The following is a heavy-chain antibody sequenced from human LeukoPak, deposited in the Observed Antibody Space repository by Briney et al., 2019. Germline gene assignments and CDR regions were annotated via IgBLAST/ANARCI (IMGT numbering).Heavy chain of an antibody. CDR2: IYSGGST. CDR1: GFTVSNNY. CDR3: TRRSDY. V-gene: IGHV3-53*01. Sequence: PGGSLRLSCAASGFTVSNNYMSWVRQAPGKGLEWVSVIYSGGSTYYADSVKGRFTISKDNAKNSLYLQMNSLRTEDTAVYYCTRRSDYWGQGTLVTVSS. J-gene: IGHJ4*02.